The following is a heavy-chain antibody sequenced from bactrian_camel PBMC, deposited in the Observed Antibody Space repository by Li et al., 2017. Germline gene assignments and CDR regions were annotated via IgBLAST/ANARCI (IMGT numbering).Heavy chain of an antibody. D-gene: IGHD2*01. J-gene: IGHJ4*01. Sequence: DVQLVESGGGSVQPGGSLRLSCAASGHTDSSMCMGWFRQAPGKEREGVAAIWTGGGNAYYANPVKDRFTISEDIALNTVYLQINSLKPEDTALYYCAAMTDGGVCGGPPFEYKFWGQGTQVTVS. V-gene: IGHV3S40*01. CDR1: GHTDSSMC. CDR3: AAMTDGGVCGGPPFEYKF. CDR2: IWTGGGNA.